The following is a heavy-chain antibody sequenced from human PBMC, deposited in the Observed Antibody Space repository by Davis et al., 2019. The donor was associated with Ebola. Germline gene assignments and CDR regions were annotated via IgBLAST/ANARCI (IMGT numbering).Heavy chain of an antibody. V-gene: IGHV3-30-3*01. CDR1: GFTFSSYA. D-gene: IGHD6-19*01. Sequence: GESLKISCAASGFTFSSYAMHWVRQAPGKGLEWVAVISYDGSNKYYADSVKGRFTISRDNSKNTLYLQMNSLRAEDTAVYYCARDTSSGWYYFDYWGQGTLVTVSS. J-gene: IGHJ4*02. CDR3: ARDTSSGWYYFDY. CDR2: ISYDGSNK.